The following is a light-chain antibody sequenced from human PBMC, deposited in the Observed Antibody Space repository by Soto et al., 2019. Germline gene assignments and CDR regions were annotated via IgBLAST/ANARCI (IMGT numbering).Light chain of an antibody. J-gene: IGKJ1*01. CDR2: DAS. Sequence: ILLPHSPGTLSLSPGARATLSCRASQSLSSSQLAWYQQKPGQAPRLLIHDASSRATGISDRFTGSGSGTDFTLTITTLEPEDFAVHYCQQYGSSPRTFGLGTKVDIK. V-gene: IGKV3-20*01. CDR1: QSLSSSQ. CDR3: QQYGSSPRT.